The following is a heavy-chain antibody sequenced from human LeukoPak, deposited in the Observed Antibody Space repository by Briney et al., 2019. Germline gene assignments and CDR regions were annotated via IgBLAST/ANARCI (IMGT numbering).Heavy chain of an antibody. CDR1: GLNFDDSA. CDR3: ARGFHDYGDCVDY. Sequence: GGSLRLSCVASGLNFDDSAMHWVRQAPGKGLEWVSLISADGGSTFSADSVKGRFSISRDNSKNSLYLQMNSLRAEDTAVYYCARGFHDYGDCVDYWGQGTLVTVSS. D-gene: IGHD4-17*01. J-gene: IGHJ4*02. CDR2: ISADGGST. V-gene: IGHV3-43*02.